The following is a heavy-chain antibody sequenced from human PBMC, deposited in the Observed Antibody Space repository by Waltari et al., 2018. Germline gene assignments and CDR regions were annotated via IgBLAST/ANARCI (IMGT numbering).Heavy chain of an antibody. D-gene: IGHD6-13*01. CDR2: IYSSGST. V-gene: IGHV4-4*07. CDR3: ARVRAIAAGTASYYYALDV. J-gene: IGHJ6*02. Sequence: QVQLQESGPGLVKPSETLSLTCTPPGGSINNYYWTWIRQPAGKGLEWIGRIYSSGSTTTYNPSLKSRVSMSLDASKNQFFLRLTSVTAADTAVYFCARVRAIAAGTASYYYALDVWGQGTTVTVSS. CDR1: GGSINNYY.